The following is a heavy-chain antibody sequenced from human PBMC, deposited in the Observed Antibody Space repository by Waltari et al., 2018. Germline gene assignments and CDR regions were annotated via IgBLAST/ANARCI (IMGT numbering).Heavy chain of an antibody. J-gene: IGHJ4*02. CDR1: GCTLSSAW. V-gene: IGHV3-7*01. CDR2: IKTDGSET. Sequence: EVQVVESGGGLGQPGGSLRRSWAAPGCTLSSAWMTWVRQAPGKGLEWVANIKTDGSETYYVDSVKGRFTISRDNTKNSLYLQMSSLRAEDTAVYYCAIGGVETSWYWRYWGQGTLVTVSS. CDR3: AIGGVETSWYWRY. D-gene: IGHD6-13*01.